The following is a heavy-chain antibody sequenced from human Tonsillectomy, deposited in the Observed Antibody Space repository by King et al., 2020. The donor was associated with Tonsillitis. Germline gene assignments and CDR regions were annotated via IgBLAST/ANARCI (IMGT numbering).Heavy chain of an antibody. D-gene: IGHD3-10*01. CDR3: ARDRGSGSYYAFDY. CDR2: IWYDGSNK. J-gene: IGHJ4*02. V-gene: IGHV3-33*08. CDR1: GFTFSSYA. Sequence: HVQLVESGGGVVQPGRSLRLSCAASGFTFSSYAMHWVRQAPGKGLEWVAVIWYDGSNKYYADSVKGRFTISRDNSKNTLYLQMNSLRAEDTAVYYCARDRGSGSYYAFDYWGQGTLVTVSS.